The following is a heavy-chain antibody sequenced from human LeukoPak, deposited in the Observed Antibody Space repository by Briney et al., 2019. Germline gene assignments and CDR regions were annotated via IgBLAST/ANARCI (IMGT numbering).Heavy chain of an antibody. CDR1: GFTLRSNW. J-gene: IGHJ3*02. D-gene: IGHD3-10*02. CDR2: ISSSSSTI. V-gene: IGHV3-48*01. Sequence: GGSLRLSCAASGFTLRSNWMSWVRQAPGKGLEWVSYISSSSSTIYYADSVKGRFTISRDNAKNSLYLQMNSLRAEDTAVYYCARGGVRYFMLGETYDAFDIWGQGTMVTVSS. CDR3: ARGGVRYFMLGETYDAFDI.